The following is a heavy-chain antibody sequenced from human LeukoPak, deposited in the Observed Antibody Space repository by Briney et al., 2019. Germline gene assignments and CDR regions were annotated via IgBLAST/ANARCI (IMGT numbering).Heavy chain of an antibody. J-gene: IGHJ6*02. V-gene: IGHV3-48*04. CDR1: GFTFGSYS. CDR3: ARARSVSGYYYGMDV. Sequence: PGGSLRLSCAASGFTFGSYSMNWVRQAPGKGLEWVSYISSSSSTIFYADSVKGRFTISRDNAKNSLYLQMNSLRAEDTAVYYCARARSVSGYYYGMDVWGQGTTVTVSS. D-gene: IGHD2-15*01. CDR2: ISSSSSTI.